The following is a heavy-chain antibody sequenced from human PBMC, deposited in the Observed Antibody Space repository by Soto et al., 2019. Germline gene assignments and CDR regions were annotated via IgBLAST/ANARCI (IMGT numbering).Heavy chain of an antibody. CDR1: GFTFSSFG. Sequence: QVQLVESGGGVVQPGRSLRLSCAASGFTFSSFGMHWVRQAPGKGLEWVAVILYDGSNKNYADSVKGRFTISRDNSKHMLFLQMKSLRVEDTAVYYCAKDQGFWSGYSGVGYWGQGTLVTVSS. CDR2: ILYDGSNK. J-gene: IGHJ4*02. D-gene: IGHD3-3*01. CDR3: AKDQGFWSGYSGVGY. V-gene: IGHV3-30*18.